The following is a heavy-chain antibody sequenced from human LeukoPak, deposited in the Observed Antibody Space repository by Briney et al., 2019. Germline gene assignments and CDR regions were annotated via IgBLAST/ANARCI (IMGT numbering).Heavy chain of an antibody. V-gene: IGHV4-59*01. Sequence: SETLSLTCNVSGGSLSSYFWSWIRQPPGEGLEWIGYIYYSGSTNNNPSLTSRVTISVDTSKNQFSLKLSSVTAAATAVYYCARTTEGGYTYDYFYYYSMDVWGKGTTVTISS. CDR3: ARTTEGGYTYDYFYYYSMDV. CDR2: IYYSGST. J-gene: IGHJ6*03. CDR1: GGSLSSYF. D-gene: IGHD5-18*01.